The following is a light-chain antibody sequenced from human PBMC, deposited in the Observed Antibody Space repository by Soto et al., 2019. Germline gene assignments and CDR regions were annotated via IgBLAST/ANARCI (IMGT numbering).Light chain of an antibody. Sequence: QSVLTQPPSVSVAPGQRVTISCTGSSSNIGAGYDVHWYQQLPGTAPKLLIYGNSNRPSGVPDRFSGSKSGTSASLAITGLQAEDEADYYCQSYDSSLSGFYVFGTGTKLNVL. CDR1: SSNIGAGYD. CDR3: QSYDSSLSGFYV. J-gene: IGLJ1*01. CDR2: GNS. V-gene: IGLV1-40*01.